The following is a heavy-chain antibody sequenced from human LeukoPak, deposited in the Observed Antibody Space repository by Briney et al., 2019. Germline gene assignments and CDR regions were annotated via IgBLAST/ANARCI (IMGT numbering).Heavy chain of an antibody. D-gene: IGHD3-22*01. CDR3: ARGAQYYYDSSGYYGGFDY. CDR1: GGSFSGYY. Sequence: SETLSLTCAVYGGSFSGYYWSWIRQPPGKGLEWIGEINHSGSTNYNPSLKSRVTISVDTSKNQFSLKLSSVTAADTAVYYCARGAQYYYDSSGYYGGFDYWGQETLVTVSS. V-gene: IGHV4-34*01. CDR2: INHSGST. J-gene: IGHJ4*02.